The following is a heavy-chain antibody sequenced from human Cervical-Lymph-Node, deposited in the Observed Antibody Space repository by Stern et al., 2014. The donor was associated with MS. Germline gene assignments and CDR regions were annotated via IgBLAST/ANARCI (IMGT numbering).Heavy chain of an antibody. D-gene: IGHD1-1*01. V-gene: IGHV3-21*01. CDR1: GFTFSSYS. CDR3: ARGGTRYGMDV. Sequence: EVQLVESGGGLVKPGGSLRLSCAASGFTFSSYSMNWVRQAPGKGLEWDSSISSSSSYIYYADSVKGRFTISRDNAKNSLYLQMNSLRAEDTAVYYCARGGTRYGMDVWGQGTTVTVSS. CDR2: ISSSSSYI. J-gene: IGHJ6*02.